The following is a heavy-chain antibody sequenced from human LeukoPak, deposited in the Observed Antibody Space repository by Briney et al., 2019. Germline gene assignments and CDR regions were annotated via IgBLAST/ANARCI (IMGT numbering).Heavy chain of an antibody. D-gene: IGHD3-16*02. Sequence: ASVKVSCKASGYSFSNYALNWVRQAPGQGLEFMGWIHPSTGNPSYSQGFSGRFVFSLDTSVTTTYLQISDLKAEDTAVYFCERALDSLGGLSLPDYWGQGTLVTVSS. CDR3: ERALDSLGGLSLPDY. CDR2: IHPSTGNP. CDR1: GYSFSNYA. V-gene: IGHV7-4-1*02. J-gene: IGHJ4*02.